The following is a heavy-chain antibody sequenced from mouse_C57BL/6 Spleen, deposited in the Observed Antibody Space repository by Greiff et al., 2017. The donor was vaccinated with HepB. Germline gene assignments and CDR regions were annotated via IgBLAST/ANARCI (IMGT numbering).Heavy chain of an antibody. CDR1: GYTFTSYW. J-gene: IGHJ2*01. CDR3: ARSGPYYYGSSYVDY. D-gene: IGHD1-1*01. V-gene: IGHV1-69*01. CDR2: IDPSDSYT. Sequence: VQLQQPGAELVMPGASVKLSCKASGYTFTSYWMHWVKQRPGQGLEWIGEIDPSDSYTNYNQKFKGKSTLTVDKSSSTAYMQLSSLTSEDSAVYYCARSGPYYYGSSYVDYWGQGTTLTVSS.